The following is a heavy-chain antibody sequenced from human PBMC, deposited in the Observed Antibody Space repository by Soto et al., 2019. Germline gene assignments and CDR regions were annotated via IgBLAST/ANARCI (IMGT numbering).Heavy chain of an antibody. J-gene: IGHJ6*02. D-gene: IGHD3-10*01. CDR2: IYYSGST. V-gene: IGHV4-31*03. CDR3: ARELRFGEDYYGMDV. Sequence: QVQLQESGPGLVKPSQTLSLTGTVYGGSISSGGYYWSWIRQHPGKGLEWIGYIYYSGSTYYNPSLKGRVTISVDPSKNQFSLKLSSVTAADTAVYYCARELRFGEDYYGMDVWGQGTTVTVSS. CDR1: GGSISSGGYY.